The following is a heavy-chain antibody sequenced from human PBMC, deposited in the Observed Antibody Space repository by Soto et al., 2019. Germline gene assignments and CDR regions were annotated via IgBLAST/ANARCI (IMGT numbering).Heavy chain of an antibody. V-gene: IGHV3-30*18. CDR3: AKDLISGWPRGNWFDP. CDR1: GFTFSSYG. D-gene: IGHD6-19*01. Sequence: QVQLVESGGGVVQPGRSLRLSCAASGFTFSSYGMHWVRQAPGKGLEWVAGISYDGSNKYYADSVKGRFTISRDNSKNTLYLQMNSLRAEDTAVYYCAKDLISGWPRGNWFDPWGQGTLVTVSS. J-gene: IGHJ5*02. CDR2: ISYDGSNK.